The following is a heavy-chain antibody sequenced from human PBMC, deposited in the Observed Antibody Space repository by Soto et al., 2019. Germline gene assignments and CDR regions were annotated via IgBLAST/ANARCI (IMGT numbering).Heavy chain of an antibody. CDR2: ITLGGST. V-gene: IGHV4-34*01. J-gene: IGHJ4*02. CDR1: GGSFSANH. Sequence: SETLSLTCAISGGSFSANHWSWIRQSPGQGLEWIGEITLGGSTNYSPSLKSRVSISVDEGKKQFSLEMTSVTAEDTAVYYCAKGYSSSWFYWGQGTLVTVSS. CDR3: AKGYSSSWFY. D-gene: IGHD6-13*01.